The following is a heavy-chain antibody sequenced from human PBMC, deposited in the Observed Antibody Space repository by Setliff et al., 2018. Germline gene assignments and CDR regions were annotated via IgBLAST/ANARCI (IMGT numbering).Heavy chain of an antibody. CDR3: ARDQSPHYYHPASGDAFDS. V-gene: IGHV1-69*05. D-gene: IGHD1-26*01. CDR1: GDTFRIYS. J-gene: IGHJ3*01. CDR2: IIPIFGAA. Sequence: GASVKVSCKISGDTFRIYSINWVRQAPGQGLEWMGGIIPIFGAADYAQKFQGRVTITTDESASTSYMELISLRSDDTAVYYCARDQSPHYYHPASGDAFDSWGQGTLVTVSS.